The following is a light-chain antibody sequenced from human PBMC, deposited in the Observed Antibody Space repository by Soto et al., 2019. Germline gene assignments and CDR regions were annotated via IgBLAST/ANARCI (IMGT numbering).Light chain of an antibody. V-gene: IGKV1-5*03. CDR2: KAS. CDR3: QQYNSYSPWT. J-gene: IGKJ5*01. Sequence: DIQLTQSPSFLSASVGDRVTITCRASQSISSYLAWYQQKPVKAPKLLIYKASSLESGVPSRFSGSGSGTEFTLTINSLQPDDFATYYCQQYNSYSPWTFGQGTRLEIK. CDR1: QSISSY.